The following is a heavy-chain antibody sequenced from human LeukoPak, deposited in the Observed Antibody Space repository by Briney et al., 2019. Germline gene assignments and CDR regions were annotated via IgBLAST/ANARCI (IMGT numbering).Heavy chain of an antibody. CDR2: IRYDGSNK. Sequence: QPGGSLRLSCAASGFTFSSYGMHWVRQAPGKGLEWVAFIRYDGSNKYYADSVKGRFTISRDNSKNTLYLQMNSLRAEDTAVYSCANLVRYYSRGGPFDYWGQGTLVTVSS. CDR3: ANLVRYYSRGGPFDY. J-gene: IGHJ4*02. V-gene: IGHV3-30*02. CDR1: GFTFSSYG. D-gene: IGHD3-10*01.